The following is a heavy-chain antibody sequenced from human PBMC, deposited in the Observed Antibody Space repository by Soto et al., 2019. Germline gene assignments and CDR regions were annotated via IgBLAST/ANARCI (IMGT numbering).Heavy chain of an antibody. CDR1: GGSISSYY. D-gene: IGHD2-2*01. CDR2: IYYSGST. V-gene: IGHV4-59*08. CDR3: ARRPRYCSSTSCYVPFDY. Sequence: SETLSLTCTVSGGSISSYYWSWIRQPPGKGLEWIGYIYYSGSTNYNPSLKSRVTISVDTSKNQFSLKLSSVTAADTAVYYCARRPRYCSSTSCYVPFDYWGQGTLVTVSS. J-gene: IGHJ4*02.